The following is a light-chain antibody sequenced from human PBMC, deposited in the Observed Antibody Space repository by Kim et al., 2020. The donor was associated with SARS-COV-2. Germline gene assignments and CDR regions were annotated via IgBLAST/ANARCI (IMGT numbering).Light chain of an antibody. CDR2: EGS. CDR3: CSYSGSSTWV. V-gene: IGLV2-23*01. CDR1: SSDVGSYNL. Sequence: QSALTQPASVSGSPGQSFTISCTGTSSDVGSYNLVSWYQQHPGKAPKLMIYEGSKRPSGVSNRFSGSKSGNTASLTISGIQAEDEADYYCCSYSGSSTWVFGGGTQLTVL. J-gene: IGLJ3*02.